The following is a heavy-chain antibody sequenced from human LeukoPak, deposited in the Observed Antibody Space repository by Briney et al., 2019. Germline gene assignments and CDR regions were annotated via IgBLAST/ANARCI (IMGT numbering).Heavy chain of an antibody. CDR3: ARVRRDHYYYYGMDV. D-gene: IGHD3-10*01. V-gene: IGHV4-34*09. CDR2: INHSGST. Sequence: SETLSLTCAVYGGSFSGYYWSWIRQPPGKGLEWIGEINHSGSTNYNPSLKSRVTISVDTSKNQFSLKLSSVTAADTAVYYCARVRRDHYYYYGMDVWGQGTTVTVSS. J-gene: IGHJ6*02. CDR1: GGSFSGYY.